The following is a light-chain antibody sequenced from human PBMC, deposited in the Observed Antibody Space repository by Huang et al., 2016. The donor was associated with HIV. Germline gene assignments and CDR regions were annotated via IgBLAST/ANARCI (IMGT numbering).Light chain of an antibody. J-gene: IGKJ1*01. CDR3: QQYYNWPWT. Sequence: EIVMTQSPATLSVSPGERATHSCRASQSVSRNLAWYQQKPGQAPRLLIYGASTRATGIPARFSGSGSGTEFTLTLSSLQSENFAVYYCQQYYNWPWTFGQGTKVEIK. CDR1: QSVSRN. V-gene: IGKV3-15*01. CDR2: GAS.